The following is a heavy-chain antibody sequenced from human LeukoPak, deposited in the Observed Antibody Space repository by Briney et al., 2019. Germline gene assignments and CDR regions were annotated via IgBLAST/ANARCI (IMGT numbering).Heavy chain of an antibody. J-gene: IGHJ3*02. Sequence: ASVKVSCKASGYTFTSYGISWVRQAPGQGLEWMGWISAHNGNTNYAQKLQGRVTMSTDTSTSTGYMELRSLRSDDTAVYYCARGLQETLAWLKALSAFDIWGQGTMVTVSS. CDR2: ISAHNGNT. CDR3: ARGLQETLAWLKALSAFDI. D-gene: IGHD5-24*01. CDR1: GYTFTSYG. V-gene: IGHV1-18*01.